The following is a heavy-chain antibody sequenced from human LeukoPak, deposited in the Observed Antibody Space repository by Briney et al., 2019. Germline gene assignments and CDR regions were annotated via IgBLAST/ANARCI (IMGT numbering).Heavy chain of an antibody. J-gene: IGHJ4*02. CDR1: GYTLTSHY. CDR2: IYSYNGNT. Sequence: GASVKVSCKASGYTLTSHYMHWVRQAPGQGLEWMGWIYSYNGNTNYAQKFQGRVTMTTDTSTSIAYMELRSLTSDDTAVYYCARLKNYGDYGYWGQGTLVTVSS. CDR3: ARLKNYGDYGY. D-gene: IGHD4-17*01. V-gene: IGHV1-18*04.